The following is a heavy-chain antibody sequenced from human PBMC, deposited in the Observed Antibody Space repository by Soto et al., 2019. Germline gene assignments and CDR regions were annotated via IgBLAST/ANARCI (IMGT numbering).Heavy chain of an antibody. D-gene: IGHD2-21*01. CDR2: ISGSGSSV. V-gene: IGHV3-23*01. CDR3: AKVRASYLSASYFYYGLEV. Sequence: GGSLRLSCAASGFTFSHYVLIFFRHSPGGGLEWVSSISGSGSSVYLADSVRGRFAMSRDLSTNTVSLQMNSLTVEDTAIYYCAKVRASYLSASYFYYGLEVWGQGTTVTDS. CDR1: GFTFSHYV. J-gene: IGHJ6*02.